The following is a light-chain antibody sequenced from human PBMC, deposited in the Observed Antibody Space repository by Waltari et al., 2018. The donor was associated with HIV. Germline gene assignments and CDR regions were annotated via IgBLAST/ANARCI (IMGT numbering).Light chain of an antibody. V-gene: IGLV1-44*01. CDR3: GAWDDSLKGFM. CDR2: SNS. CDR1: RSNIGSNP. Sequence: QSELTQPPSASGAPGQRVTISCSGSRSNIGSNPVSWYQQLPGTAPKLLISSNSQRPSGVPDRFSGSKSGSSASLAISGLQSEDESQYFCGAWDDSLKGFMFGGGTQLTVL. J-gene: IGLJ3*02.